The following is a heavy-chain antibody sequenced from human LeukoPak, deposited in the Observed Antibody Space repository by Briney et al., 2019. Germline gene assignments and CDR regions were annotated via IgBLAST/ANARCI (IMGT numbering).Heavy chain of an antibody. V-gene: IGHV4-39*01. J-gene: IGHJ4*02. CDR3: ARQNRRGYDILTGYRPADY. CDR2: IYYSGST. Sequence: PSETLSLTCTVSGGSISSSSYYWGWIRQPPGKGLEWIGSIYYSGSTYYNPSLKSRVTISVDTSKNQLSLKLSSVTAADTAVYYCARQNRRGYDILTGYRPADYWGQGTLVTVSS. CDR1: GGSISSSSYY. D-gene: IGHD3-9*01.